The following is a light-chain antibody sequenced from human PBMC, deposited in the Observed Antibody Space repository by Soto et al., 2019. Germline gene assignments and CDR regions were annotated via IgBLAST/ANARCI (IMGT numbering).Light chain of an antibody. Sequence: DIQMTQSPSSPSASVGDRVTITGRASQSITSYLNWYQQKPGKAPKLLIYAASSLQSVVPSRFSGSGSGTEFTLTISSLQPEDFATYYCQLLFTFVPGTKVDIK. CDR3: QLLFT. V-gene: IGKV1-39*01. CDR1: QSITSY. J-gene: IGKJ3*01. CDR2: AAS.